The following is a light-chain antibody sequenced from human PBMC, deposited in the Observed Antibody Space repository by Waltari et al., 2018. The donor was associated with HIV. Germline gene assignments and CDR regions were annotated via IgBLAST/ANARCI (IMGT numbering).Light chain of an antibody. Sequence: DIVTTHSPDSLAVSLCEGATLTWHSNQSVLKCANVKNYLAWYQQKPGQPPKLLIYWASYRESGVPDRFSGSGSGTDFTLTIISLQDEDVAVYYCQQYYTTPLFTFGPGTRVDIK. CDR2: WAS. CDR1: QSVLKCANVKNY. J-gene: IGKJ3*01. V-gene: IGKV4-1*01. CDR3: QQYYTTPLFT.